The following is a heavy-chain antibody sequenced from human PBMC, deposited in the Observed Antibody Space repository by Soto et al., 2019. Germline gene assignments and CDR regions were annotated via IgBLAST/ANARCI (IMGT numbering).Heavy chain of an antibody. J-gene: IGHJ5*02. Sequence: QMQLVQSGPEVKKPGTSVRVYCKASGFTFTSSAMHWVRPARGQRLEWIGWIVVGSGNTNYAQKFQDRVTITRDMSTSKAYGELSSLRSEDTAVYYCGADSATPPYPPGHNWFDPWGQGTLVTVSS. CDR2: IVVGSGNT. V-gene: IGHV1-58*02. D-gene: IGHD1-26*01. CDR3: GADSATPPYPPGHNWFDP. CDR1: GFTFTSSA.